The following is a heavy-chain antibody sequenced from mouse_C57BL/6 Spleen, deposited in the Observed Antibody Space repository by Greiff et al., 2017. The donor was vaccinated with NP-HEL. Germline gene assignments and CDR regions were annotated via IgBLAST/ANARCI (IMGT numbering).Heavy chain of an antibody. CDR2: ISGGGGNT. J-gene: IGHJ3*01. CDR1: GFTFSSYT. V-gene: IGHV5-9*01. D-gene: IGHD2-4*01. Sequence: EVMLVESGGGLVKPGGSLKLSCAASGFTFSSYTMSWVRQTPEKRLEWVATISGGGGNTYYPDSVKGRFTISRDNAKNTLYLQMSSLRSEDTALYYCASPVYYDYDWFAYWGQGTLVTVSA. CDR3: ASPVYYDYDWFAY.